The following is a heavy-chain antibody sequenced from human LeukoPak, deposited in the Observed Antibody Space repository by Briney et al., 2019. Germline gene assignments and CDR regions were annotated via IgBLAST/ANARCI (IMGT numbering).Heavy chain of an antibody. CDR3: ARDMVRGVFTTRTIDY. CDR2: ISYDGSNK. CDR1: GFTFSSYG. Sequence: QTGGSLRLSCAASGFTFSSYGMHWVRQAPGKGLEWVAVISYDGSNKYYADSVKGRFTISRDNSKNTLYLQMNSLRAEDTAVYYCARDMVRGVFTTRTIDYWGQGTLVTVSS. D-gene: IGHD3-10*01. J-gene: IGHJ4*02. V-gene: IGHV3-30*03.